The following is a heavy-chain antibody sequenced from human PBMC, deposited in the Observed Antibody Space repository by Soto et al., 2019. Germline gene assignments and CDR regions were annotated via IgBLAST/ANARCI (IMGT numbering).Heavy chain of an antibody. CDR1: GGSVSSGSYC. CDR2: IYYSGST. Sequence: QVQLQESGPGLVKPSETLSLPCTVSGGSVSSGSYCWSWIRQPPGKGLEWIGYIYYSGSTKYNPSLKSRVTISVDTSKNQFSLNLSSVTAADTAVYYCARERWDYGDYGFDYWGQGTLVTVSS. J-gene: IGHJ4*02. V-gene: IGHV4-61*01. CDR3: ARERWDYGDYGFDY. D-gene: IGHD4-17*01.